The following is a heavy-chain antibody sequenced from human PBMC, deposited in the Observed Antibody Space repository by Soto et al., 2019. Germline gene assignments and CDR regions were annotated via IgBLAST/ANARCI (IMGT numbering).Heavy chain of an antibody. V-gene: IGHV4-4*07. CDR2: IYTSGST. CDR1: GGSISSYY. Sequence: SETLSLTCTVSGGSISSYYWSWIRQPAGKGLEWIGRIYTSGSTNYNPSLKSRVTMSVDTSKNQFSLKLSSVTAADTAVYYCARHYYEVGARYYYGVDVWGQGTTVTVSS. CDR3: ARHYYEVGARYYYGVDV. D-gene: IGHD1-26*01. J-gene: IGHJ6*02.